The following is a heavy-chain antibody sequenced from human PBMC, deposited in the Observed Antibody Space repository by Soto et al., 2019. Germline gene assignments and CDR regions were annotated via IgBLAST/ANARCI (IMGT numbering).Heavy chain of an antibody. Sequence: QVQLKQSGPGLVRPSGTLSLTCRVSGTSISSTYWWTWVRQFPGKGLEWIGEIYHNGITKYNPSLKSRVSLSVDKSNNQFSLKLTSVTAADTAVYYCATVPPRIVVLLAEFPTWGQGTLVTVSS. V-gene: IGHV4-4*02. CDR2: IYHNGIT. CDR3: ATVPPRIVVLLAEFPT. CDR1: GTSISSTYW. D-gene: IGHD2-21*01. J-gene: IGHJ4*02.